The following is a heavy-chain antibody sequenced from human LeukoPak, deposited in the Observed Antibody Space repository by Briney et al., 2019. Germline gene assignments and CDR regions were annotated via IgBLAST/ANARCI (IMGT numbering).Heavy chain of an antibody. V-gene: IGHV5-51*01. CDR2: IYPGDSDT. Sequence: GESLKISCKGSGHSFTSYWIGWVRQIPGKGLEWVGIIYPGDSDTRYSPSFQAQVTISADKSISTAYLQWSSLKASDTAVHYCARHGGSSSWYHWFDPWGQGTRDSVSS. J-gene: IGHJ5*02. CDR3: ARHGGSSSWYHWFDP. D-gene: IGHD6-13*01. CDR1: GHSFTSYW.